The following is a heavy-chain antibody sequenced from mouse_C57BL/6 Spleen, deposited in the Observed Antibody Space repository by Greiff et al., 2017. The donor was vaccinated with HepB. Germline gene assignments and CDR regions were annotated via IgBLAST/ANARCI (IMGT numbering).Heavy chain of an antibody. J-gene: IGHJ1*03. CDR3: AREGDGTRDFDV. D-gene: IGHD3-3*01. CDR1: GYAFSSYW. CDR2: IYPGDGDT. V-gene: IGHV1-80*01. Sequence: VQLQQSGAELVKPGASVKISCKASGYAFSSYWMNWVKQRPGKGLEWIGQIYPGDGDTNYNGKFKGKATLTADKSSSTAYMQLSSLTSEDSAVYFCAREGDGTRDFDVGGTGTTVTVSS.